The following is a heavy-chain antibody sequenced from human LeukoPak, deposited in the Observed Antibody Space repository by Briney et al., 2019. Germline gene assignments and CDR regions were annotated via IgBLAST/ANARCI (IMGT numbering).Heavy chain of an antibody. Sequence: PSETLSLTCTVSGGPISSYYWSWIRQPPGKGLEWIGYIYYSGSTNYNPSLKSRVTISVDTSKNQFSLKLSSVTAADTAVYYCAREGAAAGTGGWFDPWGQGTLVTVS. CDR1: GGPISSYY. CDR2: IYYSGST. J-gene: IGHJ5*02. D-gene: IGHD6-13*01. CDR3: AREGAAAGTGGWFDP. V-gene: IGHV4-59*01.